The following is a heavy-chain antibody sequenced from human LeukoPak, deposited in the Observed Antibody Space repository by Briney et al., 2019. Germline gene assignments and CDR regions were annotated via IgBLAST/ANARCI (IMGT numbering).Heavy chain of an antibody. J-gene: IGHJ4*02. D-gene: IGHD3-22*01. CDR1: GFTFCSYA. Sequence: GSLRLSFAASGFTFCSYALSWVSPAPGEGLEWVSAISGSGSSTYYADSVKGRFTISRDNSRNALHLQMNSLRAEDTAVYYCAKDLEDYYRPLDYWGQGTLVTVSS. CDR3: AKDLEDYYRPLDY. V-gene: IGHV3-23*01. CDR2: ISGSGSST.